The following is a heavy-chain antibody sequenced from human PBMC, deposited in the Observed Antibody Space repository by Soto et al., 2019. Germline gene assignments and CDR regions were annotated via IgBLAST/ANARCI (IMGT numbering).Heavy chain of an antibody. CDR2: IIHIFGTA. CDR1: GGTFSSYA. D-gene: IGHD3-16*01. V-gene: IGHV1-69*06. J-gene: IGHJ4*02. Sequence: SVKVSCKASGGTFSSYAISWVRQAPGQGLEWMGGIIHIFGTANYAQKFQGRVTITADKSTSTAYMELSSLRSEDTAVYYCAREGGAYYFDYWGQGTLVTVSS. CDR3: AREGGAYYFDY.